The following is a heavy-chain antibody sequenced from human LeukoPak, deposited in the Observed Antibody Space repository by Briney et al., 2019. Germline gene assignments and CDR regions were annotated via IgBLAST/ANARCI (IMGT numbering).Heavy chain of an antibody. Sequence: SETLSLTCTVSGGPISSYYWSWIRQPPGKGLEWIGYIYYSGSTYYNPSLKSRVTISVDTSKNQFSLKLSSVTAADTAVYYCARATSYGDSLFDYWGQGTLVTVSS. J-gene: IGHJ4*02. CDR2: IYYSGST. D-gene: IGHD4-17*01. CDR3: ARATSYGDSLFDY. CDR1: GGPISSYY. V-gene: IGHV4-59*12.